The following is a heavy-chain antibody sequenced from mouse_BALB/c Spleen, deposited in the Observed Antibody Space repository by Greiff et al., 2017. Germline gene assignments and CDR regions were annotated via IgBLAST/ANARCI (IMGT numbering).Heavy chain of an antibody. J-gene: IGHJ2*01. Sequence: EVQLVESGGGLVQPGGSRKLSCAASGFTFSSFGMHWVRQAPEKGLEWVAYISSGSSTIYYADTVKGRFTISRDNPKNTLFLQMTSLRSEDTAMYYCARCPYGNYERVDYWGQGTTLTVSS. D-gene: IGHD2-1*01. CDR2: ISSGSSTI. CDR1: GFTFSSFG. CDR3: ARCPYGNYERVDY. V-gene: IGHV5-17*02.